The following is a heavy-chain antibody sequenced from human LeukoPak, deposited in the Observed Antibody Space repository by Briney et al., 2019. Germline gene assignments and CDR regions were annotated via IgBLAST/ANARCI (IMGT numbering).Heavy chain of an antibody. J-gene: IGHJ6*03. CDR1: GGSISSSSYY. CDR3: ARQHPYDDYYYYMDV. CDR2: INHSGST. Sequence: SETLSLTCTVSGGSISSSSYYWSWIRQPPGKGLEWIGEINHSGSTNYNPSLKSRVTISVDTSKNQFSLKLSSVTAADTAVYYCARQHPYDDYYYYMDVWGKGTTVTISS. D-gene: IGHD3-3*01. V-gene: IGHV4-39*01.